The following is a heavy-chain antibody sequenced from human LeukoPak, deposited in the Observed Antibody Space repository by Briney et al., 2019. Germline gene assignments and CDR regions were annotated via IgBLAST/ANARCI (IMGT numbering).Heavy chain of an antibody. J-gene: IGHJ3*02. CDR1: GFTFSSYR. CDR2: ISSSSSYI. D-gene: IGHD6-13*01. Sequence: GGSLRLSCAASGFTFSSYRMNSVRQAPGKGLEWVSSISSSSSYIYYADSVKGRFTISRDNAKNSLYLQMNSLRAEDTAVYYCARWGIAAAGTMWGPDAFDIWGQGTMVTVSS. V-gene: IGHV3-21*01. CDR3: ARWGIAAAGTMWGPDAFDI.